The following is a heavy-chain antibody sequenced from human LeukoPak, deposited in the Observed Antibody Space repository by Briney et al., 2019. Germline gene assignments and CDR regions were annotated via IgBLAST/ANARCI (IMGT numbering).Heavy chain of an antibody. J-gene: IGHJ4*02. Sequence: GASVKVSFKGSGYTFTSYDINWVGQATGQGREWMGWTNPNSGNTGYAQKFQGRVTMTRNTSISTAYMELSSLRSEDTAVYYCAREPRGLEDYWGQGTLVTVSS. CDR2: TNPNSGNT. CDR3: AREPRGLEDY. D-gene: IGHD3/OR15-3a*01. CDR1: GYTFTSYD. V-gene: IGHV1-8*01.